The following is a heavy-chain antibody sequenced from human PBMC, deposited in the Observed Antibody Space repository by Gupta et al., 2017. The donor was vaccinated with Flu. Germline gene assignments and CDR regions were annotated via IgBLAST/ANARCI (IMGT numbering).Heavy chain of an antibody. Sequence: QVQLVQAAAEVKKPGFSVKVSCKASGVPFRSYAINWVRQAPGQGLEWMGGIIPVFGPTNHAQKFQGRVTITADESTITADMGLSSLGYEDTAVYNCARKGGGHCSGGTCYSFDYWGQGTLVTVSS. D-gene: IGHD2-15*01. CDR1: GVPFRSYA. CDR3: ARKGGGHCSGGTCYSFDY. V-gene: IGHV1-69*01. J-gene: IGHJ4*02. CDR2: IIPVFGPT.